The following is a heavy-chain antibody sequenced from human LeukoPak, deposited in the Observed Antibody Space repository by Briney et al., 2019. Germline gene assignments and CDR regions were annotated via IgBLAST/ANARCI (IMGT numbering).Heavy chain of an antibody. Sequence: GGSLRLSCAASGFTFSSYGMHWVRQAPGKGLEWVAVIWYDGSNKYYADSVKGRFTISRDNSKNTLYLQMNSLRAEDTAVYYCARDMAPYDSSGYYSRYYYGMDVWGQGTTVTVTS. V-gene: IGHV3-33*01. CDR1: GFTFSSYG. J-gene: IGHJ6*02. CDR2: IWYDGSNK. CDR3: ARDMAPYDSSGYYSRYYYGMDV. D-gene: IGHD3-22*01.